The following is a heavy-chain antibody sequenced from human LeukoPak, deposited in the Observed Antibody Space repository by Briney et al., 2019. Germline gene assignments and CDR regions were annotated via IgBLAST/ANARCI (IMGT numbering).Heavy chain of an antibody. V-gene: IGHV3-53*01. D-gene: IGHD3-3*01. CDR3: ARGKTSGGLRFLYAKYYFDY. CDR2: IYSGGST. Sequence: PGGSLRLSCAASGFTVSSNYMSWVRQAPGKGLEWVSVIYSGGSTYYADSVKGRFTISRDNSKNTLYLQMNSLRAEDTAVYYCARGKTSGGLRFLYAKYYFDYWGQGTLVTVSS. J-gene: IGHJ4*02. CDR1: GFTVSSNY.